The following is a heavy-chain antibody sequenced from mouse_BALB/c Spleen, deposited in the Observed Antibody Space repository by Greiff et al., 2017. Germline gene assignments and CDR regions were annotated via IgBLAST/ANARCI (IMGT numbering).Heavy chain of an antibody. J-gene: IGHJ4*01. Sequence: EVKLMESGGGLVKPGGSLKLSCAASGFTFSDYYMYWVRQTPEKRLEWVATISDGGSYTYYPDSVKGRFTISRDNAKNNLYLQMSSLKSEDTAMYYCARLYYYGSSLYYYAMDYWGQGTSVTVSS. D-gene: IGHD1-1*01. CDR2: ISDGGSYT. CDR1: GFTFSDYY. CDR3: ARLYYYGSSLYYYAMDY. V-gene: IGHV5-4*02.